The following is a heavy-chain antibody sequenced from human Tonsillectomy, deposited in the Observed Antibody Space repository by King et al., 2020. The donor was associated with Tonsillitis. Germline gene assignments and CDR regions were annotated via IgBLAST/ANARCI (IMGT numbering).Heavy chain of an antibody. V-gene: IGHV4-34*01. CDR3: ARGLRYVWGSYRQPYYFDY. CDR1: GGSFSGYY. J-gene: IGHJ4*02. CDR2: INQSGST. D-gene: IGHD3-16*02. Sequence: VQLQQWGAGLLKPSETLSLTCAVYGGSFSGYYWSWIRQPPGKGLEWIGEINQSGSTNYNPSLKSRVTISVDTSKNQFSLKLSPGTAADTAVYYCARGLRYVWGSYRQPYYFDYWGQGTLVTVSS.